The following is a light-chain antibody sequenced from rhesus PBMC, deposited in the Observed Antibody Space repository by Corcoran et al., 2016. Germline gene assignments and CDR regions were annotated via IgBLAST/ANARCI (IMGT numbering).Light chain of an antibody. J-gene: IGKJ4*01. CDR3: QQYISCPLT. CDR2: KAS. V-gene: IGKV1-22*01. CDR1: QSISSW. Sequence: DIQMTQSPSSLSASVGDTVTITCRASQSISSWLAWYQQKPGKVPKLLIYKASTLQSGVPARFSGSGSWTDFTIAISSRQSEDFATYYCQQYISCPLTFGGGTKVEI.